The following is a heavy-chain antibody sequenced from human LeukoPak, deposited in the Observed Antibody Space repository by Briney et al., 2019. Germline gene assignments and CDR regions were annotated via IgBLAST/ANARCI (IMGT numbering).Heavy chain of an antibody. J-gene: IGHJ5*02. CDR1: GYTFTSYG. CDR2: MNPNSGNT. V-gene: IGHV1-8*03. Sequence: VASVKVSRKASGYTFTSYGISWVRQATGQGLEWMGWMNPNSGNTGYAQKFQGRVTITRNTSISTAYMELSSLRSEDTAVYYCARESGGIMTWGQGTLVTVSS. D-gene: IGHD3-16*01. CDR3: ARESGGIMT.